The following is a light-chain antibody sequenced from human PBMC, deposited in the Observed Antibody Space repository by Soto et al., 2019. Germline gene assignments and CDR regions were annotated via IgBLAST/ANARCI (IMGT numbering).Light chain of an antibody. CDR1: SSDVGGFNY. V-gene: IGLV2-14*03. CDR3: NSLIRSSPLYV. J-gene: IGLJ1*01. CDR2: DVT. Sequence: QSVLTQPASVSGSPGQSSTISCTGTSSDVGGFNYVSWYQQHPGKAPKLLIYDVTNRPSGVSYRFSGSKSGNTASLTISGLQAEDEADYYCNSLIRSSPLYVFGTGTKLTVL.